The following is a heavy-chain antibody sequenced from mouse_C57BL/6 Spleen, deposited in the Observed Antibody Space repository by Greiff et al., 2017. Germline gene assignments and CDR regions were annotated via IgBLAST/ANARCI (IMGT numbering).Heavy chain of an antibody. J-gene: IGHJ3*01. CDR3: TRDQGYGNYEEFAY. V-gene: IGHV5-9-1*02. Sequence: EVKLVESGEGLVRPGGSLKLSCAASGFTFSSYAMSWVRQTPEKRLEWVAYISSGGDYIYYADTVKGRFTISRDNARNTLYLQMSSLKSKDTAMYYCTRDQGYGNYEEFAYWGQGTLVTVSA. CDR1: GFTFSSYA. CDR2: ISSGGDYI. D-gene: IGHD2-1*01.